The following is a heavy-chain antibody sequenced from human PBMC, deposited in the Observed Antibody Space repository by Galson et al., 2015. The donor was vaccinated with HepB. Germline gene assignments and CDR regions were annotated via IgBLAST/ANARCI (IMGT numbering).Heavy chain of an antibody. CDR3: AKEGSSSGYYYISLNY. CDR2: ITGSGGRT. J-gene: IGHJ4*02. D-gene: IGHD3-22*01. Sequence: SLRLSCAASGFTFRTYAMSWVRQAPGKGLEWVSAITGSGGRTYYADSVKGRFTISRDNSKNTLYLQMNSLRAEDTAVYYCAKEGSSSGYYYISLNYWGQGTLVTVSS. V-gene: IGHV3-23*01. CDR1: GFTFRTYA.